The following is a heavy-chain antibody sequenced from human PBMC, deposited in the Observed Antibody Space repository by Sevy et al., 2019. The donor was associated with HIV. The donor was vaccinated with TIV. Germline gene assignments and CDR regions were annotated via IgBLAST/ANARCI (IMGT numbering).Heavy chain of an antibody. CDR3: ARGGYSYGPFDY. V-gene: IGHV4-34*01. CDR2: INHSGST. CDR1: GGSFSGYY. Sequence: SETLSLTCAVYGGSFSGYYWSWIRQPPGKGLEWIGEINHSGSTNYNPSLKSRVTISVDTSKNQFSLKLSSVTAADTTVYYCARGGYSYGPFDYWGQGTLVTVSS. J-gene: IGHJ4*02. D-gene: IGHD5-18*01.